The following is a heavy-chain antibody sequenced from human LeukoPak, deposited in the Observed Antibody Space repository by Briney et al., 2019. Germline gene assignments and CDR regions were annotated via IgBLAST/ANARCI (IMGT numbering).Heavy chain of an antibody. D-gene: IGHD3-22*01. CDR2: ISAYNGNT. V-gene: IGHV1-18*01. Sequence: ASVKVSCKASGYTFTSYGISWVRQAPGQGLEWMGWISAYNGNTNYAQKLQGRVTMTTDTSTSTAYMELRSLRSDDTAVYYCARVRGIIGSGYLSGDAFDIWGQGTMVTASS. CDR3: ARVRGIIGSGYLSGDAFDI. J-gene: IGHJ3*02. CDR1: GYTFTSYG.